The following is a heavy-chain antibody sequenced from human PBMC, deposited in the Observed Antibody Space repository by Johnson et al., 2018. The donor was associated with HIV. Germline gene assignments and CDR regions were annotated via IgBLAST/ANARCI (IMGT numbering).Heavy chain of an antibody. V-gene: IGHV3-7*01. CDR3: ARGRNNTGDGGAFDI. D-gene: IGHD3-16*01. CDR2: INQDGSEK. CDR1: GFRFSNYW. J-gene: IGHJ3*02. Sequence: VQLVESGGGLVQSGGSLRLSCVVSGFRFSNYWMTWVRQVPGKGLAWVANINQDGSEKCYVDSVKGRFTISRENARYSLSLQMNSLRAEDTALYYCARGRNNTGDGGAFDIWGQGTMVTVSS.